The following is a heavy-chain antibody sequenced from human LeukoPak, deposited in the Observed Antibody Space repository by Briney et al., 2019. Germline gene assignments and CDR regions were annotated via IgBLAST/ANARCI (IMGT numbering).Heavy chain of an antibody. D-gene: IGHD3-3*01. CDR1: GFTFGDYA. J-gene: IGHJ3*02. CDR3: TRHYDCWSGYRGDAFDI. Sequence: GGSLRLSCTASGFTFGDYAMSWFRQAPGKGLEWVGFIRSKAYGGTTEYAASVKGRFTISRDDSKSIAYLQMNSLKTEDTAVYYCTRHYDCWSGYRGDAFDIWGQGTMVTVSS. CDR2: IRSKAYGGTT. V-gene: IGHV3-49*03.